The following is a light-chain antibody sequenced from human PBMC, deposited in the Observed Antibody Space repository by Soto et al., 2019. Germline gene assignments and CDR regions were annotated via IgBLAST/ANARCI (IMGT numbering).Light chain of an antibody. CDR2: DDS. CDR3: QVWDSSSDHRVV. Sequence: SSELTQPPSVSVAPGQTARISCGGNNIGTHSVHWYQQKPGQAPVLVVYDDSDRPSGIPARFSGSNSGNMATLTISGVAAGDEADYYCQVWDSSSDHRVVFGGGTKLTVL. J-gene: IGLJ2*01. V-gene: IGLV3-21*02. CDR1: NIGTHS.